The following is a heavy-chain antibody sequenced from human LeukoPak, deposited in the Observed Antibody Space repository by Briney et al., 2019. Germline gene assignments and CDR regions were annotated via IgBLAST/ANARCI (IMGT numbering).Heavy chain of an antibody. V-gene: IGHV5-51*01. Sequence: GESLKISCKGSGFRFTNYWVAWVRQMPGKGLEWMGIIYPHDSDTRYSPYFQGQVTISADKSISTAYLQWSSLKASDTAMYYCASPTLTGDALGAFDIWGQGTMVTVSS. D-gene: IGHD7-27*01. CDR1: GFRFTNYW. CDR3: ASPTLTGDALGAFDI. CDR2: IYPHDSDT. J-gene: IGHJ3*02.